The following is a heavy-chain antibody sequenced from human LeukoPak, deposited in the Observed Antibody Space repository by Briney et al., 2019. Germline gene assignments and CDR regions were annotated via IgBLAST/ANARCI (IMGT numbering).Heavy chain of an antibody. J-gene: IGHJ4*02. CDR2: ISSSSSYI. V-gene: IGHV3-21*04. CDR1: GFTFSSYS. D-gene: IGHD4/OR15-4a*01. Sequence: PGGSLRLSCAASGFTFSSYSLNWVRQAPGKGLEWVSSISSSSSYIYYADSVKGRFTISRDNSKNTLYLQMNSLRAEDTAVYYCARRAGAYSHPYDYWGQGTLVTVSS. CDR3: ARRAGAYSHPYDY.